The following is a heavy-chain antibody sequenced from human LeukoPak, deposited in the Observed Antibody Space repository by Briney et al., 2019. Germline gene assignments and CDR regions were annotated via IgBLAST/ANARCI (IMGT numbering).Heavy chain of an antibody. CDR2: LSYSGST. CDR3: ARGRIEAAGSFDS. V-gene: IGHV4-59*01. J-gene: IGHJ5*01. CDR1: GGSICSDY. Sequence: SETLSHTPSVSGGSICSDYRSWIRQPPGKGLEWIGYLSYSGSTNYNPSLKSRLTISEDTSKNQFSLELYSVTAADTAIYYCARGRIEAAGSFDSWGHASQVGVSS. D-gene: IGHD6-13*01.